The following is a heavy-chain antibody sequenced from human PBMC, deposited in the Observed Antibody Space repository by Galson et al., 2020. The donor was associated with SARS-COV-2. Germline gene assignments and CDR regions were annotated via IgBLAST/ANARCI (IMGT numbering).Heavy chain of an antibody. D-gene: IGHD5-12*01. CDR2: ISYSGST. J-gene: IGHJ5*02. CDR1: GGSISSYY. Sequence: SETLSLTCTVSGGSISSYYWSWIRQPPGQGLEWIGYISYSGSTNYNPSLKSRVTISVDTSKNQFSLKLSSVTAADTAVYYCARGGYSGYDNWFDPWGQGTLVTVSS. V-gene: IGHV4-59*01. CDR3: ARGGYSGYDNWFDP.